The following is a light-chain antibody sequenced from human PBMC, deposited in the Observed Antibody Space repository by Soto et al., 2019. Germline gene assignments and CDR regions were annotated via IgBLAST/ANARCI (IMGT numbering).Light chain of an antibody. Sequence: EIVLTQSPGTLSLSPGERATLSCRASQSVSSSYLAWYQQKPALAPRLLIFGASSRATGIADRFRGSGSGTDFTLTISRLEPEDFAVYYCQQYGSSPYTFGQGTKLEIK. CDR1: QSVSSSY. J-gene: IGKJ2*01. V-gene: IGKV3-20*01. CDR2: GAS. CDR3: QQYGSSPYT.